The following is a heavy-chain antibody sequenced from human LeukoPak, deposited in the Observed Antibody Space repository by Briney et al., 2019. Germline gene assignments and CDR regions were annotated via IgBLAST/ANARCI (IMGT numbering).Heavy chain of an antibody. D-gene: IGHD6-13*01. CDR1: GFTLSSYW. J-gene: IGHJ4*02. V-gene: IGHV3-74*01. Sequence: GGSLRLSCAASGFTLSSYWMHWVRQAPGKGLVWVSRINNDGSRTNYADSVKGRFTISRDNAKNSLYLQMNSLRAEDTAVYYCARDRAAAGTVDYWGQGTLVTVSS. CDR2: INNDGSRT. CDR3: ARDRAAAGTVDY.